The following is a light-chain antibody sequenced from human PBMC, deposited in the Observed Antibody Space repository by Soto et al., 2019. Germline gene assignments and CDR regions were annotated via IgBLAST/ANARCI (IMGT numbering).Light chain of an antibody. CDR3: LQDYSYPWT. CDR2: AAS. CDR1: QGIGSY. V-gene: IGKV1-6*01. Sequence: AIQLPQSQSSLSASVGDRVTITCRASQGIGSYLVWYQQKPGKAPKLLIYAASTLQSGVPSRFSGSGSGTDFTLTISSLQPEDFATYYCLQDYSYPWTFGQGTKVDIK. J-gene: IGKJ1*01.